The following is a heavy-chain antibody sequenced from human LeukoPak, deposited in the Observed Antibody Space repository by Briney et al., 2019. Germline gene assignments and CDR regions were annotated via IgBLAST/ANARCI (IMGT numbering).Heavy chain of an antibody. CDR1: GFTVSSNY. CDR2: IYSGGST. J-gene: IGHJ3*02. CDR3: ARSNDAFDI. Sequence: GGSLRLSCAASGFTVSSNYMNWVRQAPWKGLEWVSIIYSGGSTFYADSVKGRFTISRDNSKNTLHLQMNSLRAEDTAVYYCARSNDAFDIWGQGTMVTVSS. V-gene: IGHV3-53*01. D-gene: IGHD5/OR15-5a*01.